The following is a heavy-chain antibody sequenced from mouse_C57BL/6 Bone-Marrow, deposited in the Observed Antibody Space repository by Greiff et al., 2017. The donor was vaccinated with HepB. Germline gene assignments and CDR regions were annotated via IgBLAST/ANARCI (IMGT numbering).Heavy chain of an antibody. CDR1: GYTFTSYG. Sequence: QVQLKQSGAELARPGASVKLSCKASGYTFTSYGISWVKQRTGQGLEWIGEIYPRSGNTYYNEKFKGKATLTADKSSSTAYMELRSLTSEDSAVYFCARNLKTPYYYPRGCWGRGTTLTVSS. CDR2: IYPRSGNT. J-gene: IGHJ2*01. V-gene: IGHV1-81*01. D-gene: IGHD1-1*01. CDR3: ARNLKTPYYYPRGC.